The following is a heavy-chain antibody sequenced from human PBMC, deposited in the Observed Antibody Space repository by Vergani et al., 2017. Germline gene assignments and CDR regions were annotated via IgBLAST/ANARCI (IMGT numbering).Heavy chain of an antibody. CDR1: GFKFSDHY. CDR2: ISPGASTV. D-gene: IGHD3-10*01. J-gene: IGHJ6*02. Sequence: LEESGGGSVKPGGSLRLSCAASGFKFSDHYMSWIRQAPGKGLEWVSNISPGASTVSYTDSVTGRFTVSRDNYNKSLTLDMTTLRVEETAVYYCANNPGISTTRHYYAMDVWGQGTTATVSS. V-gene: IGHV3-11*04. CDR3: ANNPGISTTRHYYAMDV.